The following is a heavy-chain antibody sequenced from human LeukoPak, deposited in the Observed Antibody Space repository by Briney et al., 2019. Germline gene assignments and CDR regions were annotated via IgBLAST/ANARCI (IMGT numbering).Heavy chain of an antibody. D-gene: IGHD2-15*01. V-gene: IGHV1-2*04. CDR2: INPNSGGT. CDR1: GYTFTGYY. J-gene: IGHJ6*04. CDR3: ARAVGYCSGGSCYYPYGMDV. Sequence: ASVKVSCKASGYTFTGYYMHWVRQAPGQGLEWMGWINPNSGGTNYAQKFQGWVTMTRDTSISTAYRELSRLRSDDTAVYYCARAVGYCSGGSCYYPYGMDVWGKGTTVTVSS.